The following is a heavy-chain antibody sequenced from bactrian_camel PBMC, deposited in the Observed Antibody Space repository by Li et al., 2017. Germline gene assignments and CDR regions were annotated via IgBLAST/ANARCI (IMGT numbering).Heavy chain of an antibody. V-gene: IGHV3S40*01. CDR1: GLTFSYYP. J-gene: IGHJ6*01. CDR2: ISPSGTT. Sequence: VQLVESGGGSVQPGGSLRLSCATSGLTFSYYPMSWIRQSPGKGFEWVSVISPSGTTYYPDAVKGRFTSSRDNAKNTLYLQLNSLETEDTAMYYCAKLSAMMWEFGHWGQGTQVTVS. CDR3: AKLSAMMWEFGH.